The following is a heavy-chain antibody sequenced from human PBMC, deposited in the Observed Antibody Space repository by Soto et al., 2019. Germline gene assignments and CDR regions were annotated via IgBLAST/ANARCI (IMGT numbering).Heavy chain of an antibody. CDR1: GGSITSSSYY. D-gene: IGHD1-26*01. CDR2: IYYSGST. J-gene: IGHJ5*02. Sequence: ETLSLTCTVSGGSITSSSYYWGWIRQPPGKGLEWIGSIYYSGSTYYNPSLKSRVTISVDTSKNQFSLKLSSVTAADTAVYYCATQEVGGTYVYTFDPWGQGTLVTVSS. CDR3: ATQEVGGTYVYTFDP. V-gene: IGHV4-39*01.